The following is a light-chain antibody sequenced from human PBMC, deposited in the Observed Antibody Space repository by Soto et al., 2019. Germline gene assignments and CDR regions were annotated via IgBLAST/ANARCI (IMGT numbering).Light chain of an antibody. CDR2: DVS. J-gene: IGLJ2*01. Sequence: QSALTQPPSSSGSPGQSVTISCTGTSSDVGGYNYVSWYQQHPGTAPKLIIYDVSKRPSGVPDRFSGSKSGNTASLTVSGFQAEDEADYYCSSYAGTSSVGVFGGGTKLTVL. CDR3: SSYAGTSSVGV. CDR1: SSDVGGYNY. V-gene: IGLV2-8*01.